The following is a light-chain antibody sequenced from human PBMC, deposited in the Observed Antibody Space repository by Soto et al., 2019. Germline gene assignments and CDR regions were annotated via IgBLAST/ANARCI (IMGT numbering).Light chain of an antibody. V-gene: IGKV1-5*03. Sequence: DIQMTQSPSTLSASVGDRVTITCRDSQSINNWLAWYQQKHRKAPNPLIYKASCLQSGVPSRFSGSASGTEVSLTSSSLHPNDFATYYWQQYNNYPDTFGQKTLLEIK. CDR1: QSINNW. CDR3: QQYNNYPDT. J-gene: IGKJ2*01. CDR2: KAS.